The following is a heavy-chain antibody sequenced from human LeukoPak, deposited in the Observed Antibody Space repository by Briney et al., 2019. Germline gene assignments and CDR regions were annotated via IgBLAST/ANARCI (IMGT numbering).Heavy chain of an antibody. CDR2: IYYSGST. CDR1: GGSISSSSYY. Sequence: SETLSLTCTVSGGSISSSSYYWGWIRQPPGKGLEWIGSIYYSGSTYYNPSLKSRVTISVDTSKNQFSLKLSSVTAADTAVYYCLSEGIYDYWGQGTLVTVSS. D-gene: IGHD6-13*01. J-gene: IGHJ4*02. V-gene: IGHV4-39*01. CDR3: LSEGIYDY.